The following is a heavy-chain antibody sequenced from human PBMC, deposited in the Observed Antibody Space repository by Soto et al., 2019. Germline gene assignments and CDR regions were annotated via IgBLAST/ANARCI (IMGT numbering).Heavy chain of an antibody. CDR1: GGSFSGYY. CDR3: ARVWYDYWYYYMDV. J-gene: IGHJ6*03. Sequence: SETLSLTCAVYGGSFSGYYWSWIRQPPGKGLEWIGEINHSGSTNYNPSLKSRVTISVDTSKNQFSLQLSSVTAADTAVYYCARVWYDYWYYYMDVWGKGTTVTVSS. D-gene: IGHD6-13*01. V-gene: IGHV4-34*01. CDR2: INHSGST.